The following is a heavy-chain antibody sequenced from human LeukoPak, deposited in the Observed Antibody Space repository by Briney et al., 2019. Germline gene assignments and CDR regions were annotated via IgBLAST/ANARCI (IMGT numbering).Heavy chain of an antibody. J-gene: IGHJ4*02. D-gene: IGHD6-13*01. Sequence: GGSLRLSCAASGFTFDDYTMHWVRHAPGKGLEWVSLISGDGGSTYYADSVKGRFTISRDNSKNSLYLQMNSLRTEDTALYYCAKDTAAAGDYFDYWGQGTLVTVSS. V-gene: IGHV3-43*02. CDR1: GFTFDDYT. CDR3: AKDTAAAGDYFDY. CDR2: ISGDGGST.